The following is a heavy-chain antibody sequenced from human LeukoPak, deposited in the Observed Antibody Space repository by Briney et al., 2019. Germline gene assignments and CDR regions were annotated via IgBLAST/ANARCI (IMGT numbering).Heavy chain of an antibody. Sequence: ASVKVSCKASGYTFTSYYMHWVRQAPGQGREWMGIINPSDGSTNYAQKSQGRVTITADKSTSTAYMELSSLRSEDTAVYYCARDLEMATTLYLYFDLWGRGTLVTVSS. CDR2: INPSDGST. CDR3: ARDLEMATTLYLYFDL. J-gene: IGHJ2*01. CDR1: GYTFTSYY. D-gene: IGHD5-24*01. V-gene: IGHV1-46*01.